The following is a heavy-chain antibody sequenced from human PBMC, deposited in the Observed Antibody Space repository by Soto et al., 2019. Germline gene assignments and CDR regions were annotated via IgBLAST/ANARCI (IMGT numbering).Heavy chain of an antibody. D-gene: IGHD3-22*01. J-gene: IGHJ5*02. CDR3: TTNYYDSSGYDNWFDP. V-gene: IGHV3-30*03. Sequence: GGSLRLSCAASGFTFSSCAMHWVRQVPGKGLEWLAVVSHDGSLYPYADSVKGRFSISRDNSRKTLYLQMNSLRPEDTAVYYCTTNYYDSSGYDNWFDPWGQGTLVTVSS. CDR2: VSHDGSLY. CDR1: GFTFSSCA.